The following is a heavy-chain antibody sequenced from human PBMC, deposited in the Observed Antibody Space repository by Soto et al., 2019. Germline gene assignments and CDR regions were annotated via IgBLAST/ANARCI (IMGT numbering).Heavy chain of an antibody. D-gene: IGHD2-21*02. Sequence: ASETLSLTCAVYGGSFSDYYWSWIRQPPGKGLEWIGEINHSGSTNYNPSLKSRVTISVDTSKNQFSLKLSSVTAADTAVYYCARGGGDDGYYFDYWGQGTLVTVSS. V-gene: IGHV4-34*01. CDR3: ARGGGDDGYYFDY. J-gene: IGHJ4*02. CDR2: INHSGST. CDR1: GGSFSDYY.